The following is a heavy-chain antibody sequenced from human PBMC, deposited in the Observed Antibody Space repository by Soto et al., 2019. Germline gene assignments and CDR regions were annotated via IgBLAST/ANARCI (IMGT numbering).Heavy chain of an antibody. D-gene: IGHD3-9*01. J-gene: IGHJ4*02. CDR3: TTGIYYDLLTGHHNVAY. CDR2: IKSKIDGGTA. Sequence: WWSLRLACAASGFKVRHPLMTLARQAAGKGLEWVGHIKSKIDGGTADYAATVKGRFTISRDDSKNMVYLQMNSLKTEDTAVYYCTTGIYYDLLTGHHNVAYWGQGTLVTVS. V-gene: IGHV3-15*01. CDR1: GFKVRHPL.